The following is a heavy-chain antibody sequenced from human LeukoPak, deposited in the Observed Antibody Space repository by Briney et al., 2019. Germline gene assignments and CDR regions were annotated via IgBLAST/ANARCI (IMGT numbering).Heavy chain of an antibody. J-gene: IGHJ6*02. D-gene: IGHD3-3*01. Sequence: PGGSLRLSCAASGFTFSSYSMNWVRQAPGKGLEWVSSISSSSSYIYYADSVKGRFTISRDNSKNTLYLQMNSLRAEDTAVYYCARERAYYDFWSGYSSGMDVWGQGTTVTVSS. V-gene: IGHV3-21*01. CDR1: GFTFSSYS. CDR2: ISSSSSYI. CDR3: ARERAYYDFWSGYSSGMDV.